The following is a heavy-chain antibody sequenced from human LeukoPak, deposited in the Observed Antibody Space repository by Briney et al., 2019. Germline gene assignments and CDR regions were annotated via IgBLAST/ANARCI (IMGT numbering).Heavy chain of an antibody. V-gene: IGHV1-69*06. CDR3: ARASRGDGYTSY. CDR1: GDTFYNYP. Sequence: ASVKVSCKSSGDTFYNYPISWVRQAPGQGLEWMGHIILLFGSTHYAQNFHGRLTISADKSTSTAYMELSSLRSEDTAVYYCARASRGDGYTSYWGQGTLVTVSS. D-gene: IGHD5-24*01. J-gene: IGHJ4*02. CDR2: IILLFGST.